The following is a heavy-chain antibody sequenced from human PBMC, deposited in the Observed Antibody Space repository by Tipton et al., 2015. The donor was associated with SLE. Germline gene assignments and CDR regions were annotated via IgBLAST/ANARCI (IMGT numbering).Heavy chain of an antibody. D-gene: IGHD3-16*02. CDR1: GGSISSYY. V-gene: IGHV4-59*12. J-gene: IGHJ3*02. CDR2: IYNSGST. CDR3: AQAHLWGSYRYASDI. Sequence: TLSLTCSISGGSISSYYWTWIRQPPGKGLEWIGNIYNSGSTNYNPSLKSRVTISVDTSKNQFSLKLSSVTAADTAVYYCAQAHLWGSYRYASDIWGQGTMVTVSS.